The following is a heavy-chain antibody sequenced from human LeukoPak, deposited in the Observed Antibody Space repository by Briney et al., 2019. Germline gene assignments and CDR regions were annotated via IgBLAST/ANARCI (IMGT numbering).Heavy chain of an antibody. J-gene: IGHJ5*02. CDR2: MNPNSGNT. CDR1: GYTFTSYD. V-gene: IGHV1-8*01. CDR3: ARATHPDIVVVPAAIRWFDP. D-gene: IGHD2-2*01. Sequence: ASVKVSCKASGYTFTSYDINWVRQATGQGLEWMGWMNPNSGNTGYAQKFQGRVTMTRNTSISTAYMELSSLRSEDTAVYYRARATHPDIVVVPAAIRWFDPWGQGTLVTVSS.